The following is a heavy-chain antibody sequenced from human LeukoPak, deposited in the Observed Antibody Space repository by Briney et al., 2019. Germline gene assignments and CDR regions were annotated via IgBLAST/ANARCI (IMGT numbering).Heavy chain of an antibody. CDR3: ARVPYGSGSDAFDI. V-gene: IGHV3-11*01. Sequence: GGSLRLSCAASGFTFNGFYLNWIRQTPGKGLEWLSYISGDGSTIYYADSVEGRFTISRDNAKNSVFLQMNSLRDDDTGIYYCARVPYGSGSDAFDIWGQGTMVTVSS. CDR1: GFTFNGFY. J-gene: IGHJ3*02. CDR2: ISGDGSTI. D-gene: IGHD3-10*01.